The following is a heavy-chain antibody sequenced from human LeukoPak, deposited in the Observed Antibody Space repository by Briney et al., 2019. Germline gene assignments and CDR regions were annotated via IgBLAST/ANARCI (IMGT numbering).Heavy chain of an antibody. J-gene: IGHJ4*02. CDR2: INHSGST. CDR1: GGSFSGYY. CDR3: ARVVLRYCSSTSCYRAGRFDY. Sequence: SETLSLTCAVYGGSFSGYYWSWIRQPPGKGQEWIGEINHSGSTNYNPSLKSRVTISVDTSKNQFSLKLSSVTAADTAVYYCARVVLRYCSSTSCYRAGRFDYWGQGTLVTVSS. D-gene: IGHD2-2*01. V-gene: IGHV4-34*01.